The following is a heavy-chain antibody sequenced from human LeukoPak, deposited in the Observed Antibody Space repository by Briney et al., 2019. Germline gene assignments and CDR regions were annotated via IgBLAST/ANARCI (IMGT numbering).Heavy chain of an antibody. J-gene: IGHJ4*02. D-gene: IGHD3-3*01. CDR2: FYSGGST. V-gene: IGHV3-53*01. Sequence: GGSLRLSCAASGFTVSSNYMSWVRKAQGRGLGWVQVFYSGGSTYYADSVKGRFTISRDNSKNTLYLQMNSLRAEDTAVYYCARGGIPAYDFWSGYNYWDQGTLVTVSS. CDR3: ARGGIPAYDFWSGYNY. CDR1: GFTVSSNY.